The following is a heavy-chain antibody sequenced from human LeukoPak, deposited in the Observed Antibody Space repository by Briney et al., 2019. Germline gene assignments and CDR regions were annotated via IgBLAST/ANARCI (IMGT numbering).Heavy chain of an antibody. Sequence: GASVKVSCKASGYTFTSYGISWVRQAPGQGLEWMGWISAYNGNTNYTQKLQGSVTMTTDTSTSTAYMELRSLRSDDTAVYYCARVVVITPYFDYWGQGTLVTVSS. CDR3: ARVVVITPYFDY. D-gene: IGHD3-22*01. CDR2: ISAYNGNT. J-gene: IGHJ4*02. CDR1: GYTFTSYG. V-gene: IGHV1-18*01.